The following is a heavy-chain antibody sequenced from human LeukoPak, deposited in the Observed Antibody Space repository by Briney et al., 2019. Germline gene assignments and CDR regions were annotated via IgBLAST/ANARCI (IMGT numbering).Heavy chain of an antibody. CDR1: GGSLSPYW. CDR3: ARRGANDFGDSAGNFAYDI. V-gene: IGHV4-34*01. D-gene: IGHD4-17*01. Sequence: SETLSLTCEVYGGSLSPYWWSWIRQPPGKGLEWIGEIKYSGHTNYNPSLESRVTTSVDTSKKQFSLKLSSVTVADTALYFCARRGANDFGDSAGNFAYDIWGQGTMVTASS. CDR2: IKYSGHT. J-gene: IGHJ3*02.